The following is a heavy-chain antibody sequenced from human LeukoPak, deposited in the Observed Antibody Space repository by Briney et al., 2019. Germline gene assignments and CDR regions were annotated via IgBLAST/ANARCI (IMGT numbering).Heavy chain of an antibody. CDR3: ARSIAVAGYYFAY. V-gene: IGHV4-4*09. J-gene: IGHJ4*02. D-gene: IGHD6-19*01. CDR1: GGSISSYY. Sequence: SETLSLTCTVSGGSISSYYWSWIRQPPGKGLEWIGYIYTSGSTNYNPSLKSRVTISVDTSKNQFSLKLSSVTAADTAVYYCARSIAVAGYYFAYWGQGTLVTVSS. CDR2: IYTSGST.